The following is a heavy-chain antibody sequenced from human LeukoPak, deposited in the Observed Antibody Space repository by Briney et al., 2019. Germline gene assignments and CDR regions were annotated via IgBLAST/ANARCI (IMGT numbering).Heavy chain of an antibody. CDR2: XNPNSGGT. Sequence: GASVKVSCKASGYTFTGYYMHWVRQAPGQGLEWXXXXNPNSGGTNYAQKFQGRVTMTRDTSISTAYMELSRLRSDDTAVYYCARDPGSYFYYYYGMDVWGQGTTVTVSS. CDR3: ARDPGSYFYYYYGMDV. D-gene: IGHD1-26*01. J-gene: IGHJ6*02. CDR1: GYTFTGYY. V-gene: IGHV1-2*02.